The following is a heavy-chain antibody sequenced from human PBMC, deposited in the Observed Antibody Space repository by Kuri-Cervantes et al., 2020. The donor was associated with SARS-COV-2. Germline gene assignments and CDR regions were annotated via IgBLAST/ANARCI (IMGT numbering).Heavy chain of an antibody. V-gene: IGHV1-3*01. CDR1: GYTFTSYD. Sequence: ASVKVSCKASGYTFTSYDMHWVRQAPGQRLEWMGWINASNGNTKYSQKFQGRVTITRDTSASTAYMELSSLRSEDTAVYYCAREGYGDYGWFDPWGQGTLVTVSS. D-gene: IGHD4-17*01. J-gene: IGHJ5*02. CDR2: INASNGNT. CDR3: AREGYGDYGWFDP.